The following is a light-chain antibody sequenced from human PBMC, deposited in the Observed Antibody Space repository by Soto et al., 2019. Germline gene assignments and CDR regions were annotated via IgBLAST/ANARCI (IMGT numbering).Light chain of an antibody. J-gene: IGKJ3*01. CDR1: QTISNY. V-gene: IGKV1-39*01. CDR3: QKTYSTPFT. CDR2: AAS. Sequence: DIQMTQSPSSLSASVGDRVTITCRASQTISNYLNWYQEIPGKAPKLLIYAASNLQSGVPSRFSGSGSGTEFTLTISNLQPEDFATYYCQKTYSTPFTFAPGTNVDI.